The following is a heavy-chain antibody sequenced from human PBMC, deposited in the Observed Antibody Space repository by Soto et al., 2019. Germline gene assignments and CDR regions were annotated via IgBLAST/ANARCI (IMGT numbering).Heavy chain of an antibody. CDR1: GYTFTGYY. Sequence: GASVKVSCKASGYTFTGYYMHWVRQAPGQGLEWMGWINPNSGGTNYAQKFQGRVTMTRDTSISTAYMELSRLRSDDTAVYYCARETIAATYSYYIYAMDFRGQRSTVTVS. CDR3: ARETIAATYSYYIYAMDF. D-gene: IGHD6-13*01. J-gene: IGHJ6*02. CDR2: INPNSGGT. V-gene: IGHV1-2*02.